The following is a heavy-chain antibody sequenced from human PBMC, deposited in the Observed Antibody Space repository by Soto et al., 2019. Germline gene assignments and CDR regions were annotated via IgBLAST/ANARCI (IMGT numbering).Heavy chain of an antibody. Sequence: SETLSLTCTVSGGSMRNYFWNWIRQPAGKGLEWIGRFYTTGRASYNPSLKGRLTLSGDTSKNQFSLRLGSVTAADTAVYYCAREPIVEGPPGYNWFDPWGQGILVTVSS. J-gene: IGHJ5*02. CDR3: AREPIVEGPPGYNWFDP. CDR1: GGSMRNYF. D-gene: IGHD3-22*01. V-gene: IGHV4-4*07. CDR2: FYTTGRA.